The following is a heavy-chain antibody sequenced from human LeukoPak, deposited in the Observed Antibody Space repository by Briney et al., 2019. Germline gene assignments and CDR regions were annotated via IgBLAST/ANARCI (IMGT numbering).Heavy chain of an antibody. CDR3: ARGSGGEGGTVFYYYFLDV. Sequence: PSETLSLTCGVSGGSFSEYYWSWIRQSPGKGLEWIGEINDSEGTNYNPSFKSRVTISVDTSNNQFSLNLTSVTAADTAISYCARGSGGEGGTVFYYYFLDVWGEGTTVTVSS. V-gene: IGHV4-34*01. CDR2: INDSEGT. D-gene: IGHD3-16*01. J-gene: IGHJ6*03. CDR1: GGSFSEYY.